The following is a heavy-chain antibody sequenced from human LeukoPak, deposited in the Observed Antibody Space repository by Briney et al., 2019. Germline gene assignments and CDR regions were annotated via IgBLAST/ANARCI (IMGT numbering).Heavy chain of an antibody. V-gene: IGHV4-4*02. D-gene: IGHD4-11*01. CDR3: ASGMTTVTTPDAFDI. Sequence: SETLSLTCAVSGGSITSTTWWNWVRQPPGEGLEWIGRVYHSGSATYNTSLKSRVSISVDKSKNQFSLKLSSVTAADTAMYYCASGMTTVTTPDAFDIWGQGTMVTVSS. CDR1: GGSITSTTW. CDR2: VYHSGSA. J-gene: IGHJ3*02.